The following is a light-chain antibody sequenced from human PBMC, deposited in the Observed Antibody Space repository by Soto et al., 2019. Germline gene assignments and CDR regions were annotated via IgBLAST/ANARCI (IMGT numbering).Light chain of an antibody. CDR2: DVS. Sequence: QSALTQPASVSGSPGQSITISCTGASSDMWGNNYVSWYQHYPGKAPKLMICDVSNRPSGVSDRFSGSKSGNTASLTISGLHAEDEADYYCIAFTGTTYVFGTGTKVTVL. J-gene: IGLJ1*01. V-gene: IGLV2-14*03. CDR3: IAFTGTTYV. CDR1: SSDMWGNNY.